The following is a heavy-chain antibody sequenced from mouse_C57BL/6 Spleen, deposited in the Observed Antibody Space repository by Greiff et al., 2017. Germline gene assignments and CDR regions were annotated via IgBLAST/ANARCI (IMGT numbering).Heavy chain of an antibody. V-gene: IGHV1-18*01. CDR3: ARSEGFITTVVGDFGY. D-gene: IGHD1-1*01. CDR2: INPNNGGT. J-gene: IGHJ2*01. Sequence: VQLQQSGPELVKPGASVKIPCKASGYTFTDYNMDWVKQSHGKSLEWIGDINPNNGGTIYNQKFKGKATLTVDKSSSTAYMELRSLTSEDTAVYYCARSEGFITTVVGDFGYWGQGTTLTVSS. CDR1: GYTFTDYN.